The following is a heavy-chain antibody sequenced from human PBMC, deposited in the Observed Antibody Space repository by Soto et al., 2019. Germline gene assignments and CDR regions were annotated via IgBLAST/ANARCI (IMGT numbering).Heavy chain of an antibody. CDR2: ISAYNGNT. Sequence: SVKGSWKGFGYTFTRYGTSWARQAPGQGLEWMGWISAYNGNTNYAQKLQGRVTMTTDTYKSTAYMEMRSLRSDDTAVYYCAREPSIAAAGPPYYYYHGMDVWGQGTTVTVSS. CDR1: GYTFTRYG. D-gene: IGHD6-13*01. J-gene: IGHJ6*02. V-gene: IGHV1-18*01. CDR3: AREPSIAAAGPPYYYYHGMDV.